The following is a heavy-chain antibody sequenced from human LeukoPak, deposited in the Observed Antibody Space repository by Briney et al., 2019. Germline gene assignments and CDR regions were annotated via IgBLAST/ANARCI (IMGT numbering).Heavy chain of an antibody. CDR2: MYSGGTT. CDR3: ARVVPPTDYGSGSYFWDPYYFDY. Sequence: GGSLRLSCVASGFNVSFSQMSWVRQAPEKGLEWICVMYSGGTTYFADSVKGRFTVSRDNSQNALSLLMNSLRAEDTAVYYCARVVPPTDYGSGSYFWDPYYFDYWGQGTLVTVSS. D-gene: IGHD3-10*01. V-gene: IGHV3-66*01. CDR1: GFNVSFSQ. J-gene: IGHJ4*02.